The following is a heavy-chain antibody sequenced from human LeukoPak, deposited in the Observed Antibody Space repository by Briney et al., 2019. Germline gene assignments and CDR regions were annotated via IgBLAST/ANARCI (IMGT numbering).Heavy chain of an antibody. CDR1: GFTFSSYG. J-gene: IGHJ4*02. CDR3: ARDWVRCPGMGY. V-gene: IGHV3-30*03. Sequence: GGSLRLSCAASGFTFSSYGMHWVRQAPGKGLEWVAVISYDGSNKYYADSVRGRFTISRDNAKNSLYLQMDSLRAEDTAVYYCARDWVRCPGMGYWGQGTLVTVSS. CDR2: ISYDGSNK. D-gene: IGHD3-10*01.